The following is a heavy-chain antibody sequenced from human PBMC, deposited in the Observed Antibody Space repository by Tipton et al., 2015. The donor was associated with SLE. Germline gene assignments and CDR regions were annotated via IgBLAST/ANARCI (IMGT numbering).Heavy chain of an antibody. CDR2: IYYTGTT. D-gene: IGHD3-16*01. CDR1: GGSISGYY. J-gene: IGHJ5*01. CDR3: ARQVGGNKFSANWFDL. V-gene: IGHV4-59*08. Sequence: LRLSCTVSGGSISGYYWSWLRQSPGKGLEWIGYIYYTGTTHFNPSLDSRATMSVDTSQNQFPLKVNSVTAADTAVYFCARQVGGNKFSANWFDLWGQGTLVTVSS.